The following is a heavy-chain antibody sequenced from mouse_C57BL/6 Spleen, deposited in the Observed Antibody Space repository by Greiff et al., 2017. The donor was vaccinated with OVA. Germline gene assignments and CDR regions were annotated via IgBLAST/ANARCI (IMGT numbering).Heavy chain of an antibody. CDR3: AREKAYYDYDGYFDY. V-gene: IGHV1-76*01. Sequence: QVQLKQSGAELVRPGASVKLSCKASGYTFTDYYINWVKQRPGQGLEWIARIYPGSGNTYYNEKFKGKATLTAEKSSSTAYMQLSSLTSEDSAVYFGAREKAYYDYDGYFDYWGQGTTLTVSS. D-gene: IGHD2-4*01. CDR1: GYTFTDYY. J-gene: IGHJ2*01. CDR2: IYPGSGNT.